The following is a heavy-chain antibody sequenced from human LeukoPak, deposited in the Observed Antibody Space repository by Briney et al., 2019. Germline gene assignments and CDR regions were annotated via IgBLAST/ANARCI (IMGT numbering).Heavy chain of an antibody. V-gene: IGHV4-34*01. Sequence: PSETLSLTCAVYGGSFSGYYWSWLRQPPGKGLEWIGEINHSGSTNYNPSLKSRVTISVDTSKNQFSLKLSSVTAADTAVYYCARVLCYDYVWGSYRSHYFDYWGQGTLVTVSS. CDR1: GGSFSGYY. CDR3: ARVLCYDYVWGSYRSHYFDY. J-gene: IGHJ4*02. D-gene: IGHD3-16*02. CDR2: INHSGST.